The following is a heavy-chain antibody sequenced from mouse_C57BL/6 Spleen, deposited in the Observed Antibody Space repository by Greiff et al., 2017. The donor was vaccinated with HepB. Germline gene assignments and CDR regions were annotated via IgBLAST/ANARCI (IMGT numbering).Heavy chain of an antibody. CDR3: ARTSYYYGPYYAMDY. J-gene: IGHJ4*01. V-gene: IGHV1-18*01. CDR2: INPNNGGT. D-gene: IGHD1-1*01. Sequence: VQLQQSGPELVKPGASVKIPCKASGYTFTDYNMDWVKQSHGKSLEWIGDINPNNGGTIYNQKFKGKATLTVDKSSSTAYMELRSLTSEDTAVYNCARTSYYYGPYYAMDYWGQGTSVTVSS. CDR1: GYTFTDYN.